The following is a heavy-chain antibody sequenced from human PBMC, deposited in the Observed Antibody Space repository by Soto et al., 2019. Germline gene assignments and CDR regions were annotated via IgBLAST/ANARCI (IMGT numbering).Heavy chain of an antibody. Sequence: QVQLVQSGAEVKEPGASVKVSCKASGYTFTNFYMHWVRQGTGQGLEWMGIINPSDGSATYVQKFQGRVTVTRDTSTSTVYMELSSLSSEDTAVYYCARGRQLWLLFDYWGQGTLVTVSS. V-gene: IGHV1-46*01. CDR2: INPSDGSA. D-gene: IGHD5-18*01. CDR1: GYTFTNFY. J-gene: IGHJ4*02. CDR3: ARGRQLWLLFDY.